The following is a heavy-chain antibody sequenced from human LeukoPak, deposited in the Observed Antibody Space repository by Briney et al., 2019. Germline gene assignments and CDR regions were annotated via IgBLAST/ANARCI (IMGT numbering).Heavy chain of an antibody. V-gene: IGHV3-23*01. J-gene: IGHJ4*02. D-gene: IGHD3-16*02. Sequence: GGSLRLSCAASGFTFSSYAMSWVRPAPGKGLEWVSAISGSGGSTYYADSVKGRFTISRDNSKNTLYLQMNSLRAEDTAVYYCAKSGPLRLGELSLYPYYFDYWGQGTLVTVSS. CDR3: AKSGPLRLGELSLYPYYFDY. CDR2: ISGSGGST. CDR1: GFTFSSYA.